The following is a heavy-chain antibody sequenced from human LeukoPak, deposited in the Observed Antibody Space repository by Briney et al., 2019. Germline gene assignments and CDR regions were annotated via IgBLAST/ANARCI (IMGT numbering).Heavy chain of an antibody. V-gene: IGHV3-48*04. CDR1: GFTFSSYS. CDR2: ISSSSSTI. J-gene: IGHJ6*03. D-gene: IGHD3-16*01. CDR3: ARERLGGHYYMDV. Sequence: GGSLRLSCAASGFTFSSYSMNWVRQAPGKGLEWVSYISSSSSTIYYADSVKGRFTISRDNAKNSLYLQMNSLRAEDTAVYYCARERLGGHYYMDVWGKGTTVTVSS.